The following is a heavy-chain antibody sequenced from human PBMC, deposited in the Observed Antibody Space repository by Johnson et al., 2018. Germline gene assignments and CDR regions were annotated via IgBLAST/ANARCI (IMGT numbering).Heavy chain of an antibody. CDR2: ISYDGSKE. CDR3: AKRAAAALLGYEYMDV. CDR1: GFTFISYG. D-gene: IGHD2-2*01. J-gene: IGHJ6*03. V-gene: IGHV3-30*18. Sequence: QVQLVESGGGVVQPGRSLRLSCAASGFTFISYGMHWVRQAPGKGLEWVALISYDGSKEYYADSVKGRFTISRDNSKNTLYLQLNSLSGEDTAVYCCAKRAAAALLGYEYMDVWGKGTTVTVSS.